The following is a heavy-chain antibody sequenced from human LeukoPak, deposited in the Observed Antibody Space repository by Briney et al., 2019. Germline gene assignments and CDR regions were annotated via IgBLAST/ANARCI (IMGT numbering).Heavy chain of an antibody. Sequence: GGSLRLSCAASGFTFSSYEMNWVRQAPGKGLEWVSYISSSGSTIYYTDSVKGRFTISRDNAKNSLYLQMNSLRAEETAVYYCARGFYYYDSSGPNDAFDMWGQGTMVTVSS. CDR2: ISSSGSTI. CDR1: GFTFSSYE. J-gene: IGHJ3*02. D-gene: IGHD3-22*01. CDR3: ARGFYYYDSSGPNDAFDM. V-gene: IGHV3-48*03.